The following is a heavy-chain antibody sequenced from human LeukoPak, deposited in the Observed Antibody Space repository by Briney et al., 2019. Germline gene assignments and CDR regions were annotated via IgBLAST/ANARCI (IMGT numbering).Heavy chain of an antibody. V-gene: IGHV4-59*13. CDR1: GASISDYY. CDR2: IYYSGST. CDR3: ARAKAAAGIDYFDY. D-gene: IGHD6-13*01. Sequence: PSETLSLTCTVSGASISDYYWSWIRQPPGKGLEWRGYIYYSGSTNYTPSLKSRVTISIDTSKNQFSLKVSSVTAEDTAVYYCARAKAAAGIDYFDYWGQGTLVTVSS. J-gene: IGHJ4*02.